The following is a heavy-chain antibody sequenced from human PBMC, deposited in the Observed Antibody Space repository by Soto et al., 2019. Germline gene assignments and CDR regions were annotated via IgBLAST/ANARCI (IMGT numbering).Heavy chain of an antibody. CDR1: GGSISSGGYS. J-gene: IGHJ3*02. D-gene: IGHD3-22*01. CDR3: ARDAGYYYDAYAFDI. CDR2: IYHSGST. V-gene: IGHV4-30-2*01. Sequence: SETLSLTCAVSGGSISSGGYSWSWIRQPPGKGLEWIGYIYHSGSTYYNPSLKSRVTISVDRSKNQFSLKLSSVTAADTAVYYCARDAGYYYDAYAFDIWGQGTMVTVSS.